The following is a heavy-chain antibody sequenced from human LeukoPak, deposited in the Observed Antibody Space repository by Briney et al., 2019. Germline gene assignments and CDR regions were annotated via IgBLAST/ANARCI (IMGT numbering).Heavy chain of an antibody. CDR2: IYPGHSDT. CDR1: GWRFTSYW. CDR3: ARSYSSSWYVRIDY. Sequence: GGSLKISFKGSGWRFTSYWIGWGRQRPGKGVEGMGIIYPGHSDTRYSPSFQGQVPISAAKSISTASLQWSSLNASDTAMYYCARSYSSSWYVRIDYWGQGTLVTVSS. D-gene: IGHD6-13*01. V-gene: IGHV5-51*01. J-gene: IGHJ4*02.